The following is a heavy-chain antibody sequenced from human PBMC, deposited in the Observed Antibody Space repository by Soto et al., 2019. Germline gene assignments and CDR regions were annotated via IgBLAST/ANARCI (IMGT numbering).Heavy chain of an antibody. V-gene: IGHV4-61*01. J-gene: IGHJ5*02. Sequence: QVHLQESGPGLVKPSETLSLSCTVSGGSVSSGSYFWSWIRQPPGKGLEWIGYIYYTGGTKYNPSLKSRVPMSLDTSKNQFSLNLMSVTAADTAVYYCTRDVRWEVVPMLDLWGQGTLVTVSS. CDR2: IYYTGGT. CDR3: TRDVRWEVVPMLDL. CDR1: GGSVSSGSYF. D-gene: IGHD1-26*01.